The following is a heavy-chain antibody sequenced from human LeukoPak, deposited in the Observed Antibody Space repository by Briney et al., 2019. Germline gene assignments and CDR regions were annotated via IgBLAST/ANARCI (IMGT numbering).Heavy chain of an antibody. Sequence: ASVKVSCKASGYTFTGYYMHWVRQAPGQGLEWMGWINPNSGGTNYAQKFQGRVTMTRDTSISTAYMELSRLRSDDTAVYYCARSGTFADFCSGYPDYWGQGTLVTVSS. D-gene: IGHD3-3*01. CDR2: INPNSGGT. V-gene: IGHV1-2*02. CDR1: GYTFTGYY. J-gene: IGHJ4*02. CDR3: ARSGTFADFCSGYPDY.